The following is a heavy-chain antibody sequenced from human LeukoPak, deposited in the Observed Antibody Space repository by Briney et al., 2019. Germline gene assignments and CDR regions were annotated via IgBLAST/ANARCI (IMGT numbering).Heavy chain of an antibody. CDR2: INHSGST. D-gene: IGHD2-2*01. Sequence: NPSETLSLTCTVSGGSISSYYWSWIRQPPGKGLEWIGEINHSGSTNYNPSLKSRVTISVDTSKNQFSLKLSSVTAADTAVYYCARGLSLLVVPAATKGAFDIWGQGTMVTVSS. CDR1: GGSISSYY. V-gene: IGHV4-34*01. J-gene: IGHJ3*02. CDR3: ARGLSLLVVPAATKGAFDI.